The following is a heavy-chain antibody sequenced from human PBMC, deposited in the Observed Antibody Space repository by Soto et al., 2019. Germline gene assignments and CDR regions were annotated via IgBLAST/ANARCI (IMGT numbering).Heavy chain of an antibody. J-gene: IGHJ6*03. CDR3: ARDRGVVCSGGSCYPKTYYYYYMDV. D-gene: IGHD2-15*01. V-gene: IGHV3-53*04. CDR1: GFTVSSNY. CDR2: IYSGGST. Sequence: GGSLRLSCAASGFTVSSNYMSWVRQAPGKGLEWVSVIYSGGSTYYADSVKGRFTISRHNSKNTLYLQMNSLRAEDTAVYYCARDRGVVCSGGSCYPKTYYYYYMDVWGKGTTVTVSS.